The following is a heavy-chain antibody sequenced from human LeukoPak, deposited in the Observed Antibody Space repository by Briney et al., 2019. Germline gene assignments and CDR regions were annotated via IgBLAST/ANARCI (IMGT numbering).Heavy chain of an antibody. D-gene: IGHD6-19*01. CDR1: GFTFSSYG. J-gene: IGHJ4*02. CDR2: ISSSSSYI. Sequence: GGSLRLSCAASGFTFSSYGMHWVRQAPGKGLEWVSSISSSSSYIYYADSAKGRFTISRDNAKNSLYLQMNSLRAEDTAVYYCAGSGIAVAGSFDYWGQGTLVTVSS. CDR3: AGSGIAVAGSFDY. V-gene: IGHV3-21*01.